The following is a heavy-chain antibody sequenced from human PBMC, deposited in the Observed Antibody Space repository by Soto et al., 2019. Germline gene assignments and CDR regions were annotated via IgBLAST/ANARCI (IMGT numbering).Heavy chain of an antibody. Sequence: GSLRLSCAASGFTFSSYGMHWVRRAPGKGLEWVAVIWYDGSNKYYADSVKGRFTISRDNSKNTLYLQMNSLRAEDTAVYYCARESVLMAFDIWGQGTMVTVSS. CDR2: IWYDGSNK. V-gene: IGHV3-33*01. CDR1: GFTFSSYG. D-gene: IGHD3-10*01. J-gene: IGHJ3*02. CDR3: ARESVLMAFDI.